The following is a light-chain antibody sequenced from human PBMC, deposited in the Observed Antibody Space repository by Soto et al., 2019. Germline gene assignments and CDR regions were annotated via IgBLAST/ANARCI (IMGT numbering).Light chain of an antibody. CDR2: GAS. CDR3: QQYGSSPFT. J-gene: IGKJ3*01. CDR1: QSVDSNY. V-gene: IGKV3-20*01. Sequence: EIVLTQSPGTLSLSPGERATLSCRASQSVDSNYLAWYQQRPGQAPRLLIYGASNRPTGIPDRFSGSGSGTDFTLTISRLEPEDFAVYYCQQYGSSPFTFGPGTKVDIK.